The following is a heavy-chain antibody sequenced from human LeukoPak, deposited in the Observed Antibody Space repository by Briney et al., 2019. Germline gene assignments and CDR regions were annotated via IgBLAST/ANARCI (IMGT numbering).Heavy chain of an antibody. CDR3: TRGAGWLIDY. CDR1: DDSISDYY. D-gene: IGHD3-16*01. J-gene: IGHJ4*02. CDR2: FHNSGTS. Sequence: SETLSLTCTVSDDSISDYYRGWIRQPPGKGLEWIGYFHNSGTSTYNPSLKSRVTTSSDTSKNQFSLKLNSLTTADTAVYYCTRGAGWLIDYWGQGILVTVSS. V-gene: IGHV4-59*01.